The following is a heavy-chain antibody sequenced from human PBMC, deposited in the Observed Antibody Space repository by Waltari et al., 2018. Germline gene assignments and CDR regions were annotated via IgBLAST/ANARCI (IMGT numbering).Heavy chain of an antibody. V-gene: IGHV3-30*04. J-gene: IGHJ4*02. CDR1: GFTFSSYS. CDR2: ISYDGSNK. CDR3: ARDMQNFDY. Sequence: QVQLVESGGGVVQPGRSLRLSCAAPGFTFSSYSMHWVRQAPGKGLEWVAVISYDGSNKYYADSVKGRFTISRDNSKNTLYLQMNSLRAEDTAVYYCARDMQNFDYWGQGTLVTVSS. D-gene: IGHD2-2*01.